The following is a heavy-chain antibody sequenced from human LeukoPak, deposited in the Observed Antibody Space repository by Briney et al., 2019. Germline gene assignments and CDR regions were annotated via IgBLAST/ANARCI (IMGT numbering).Heavy chain of an antibody. CDR3: VRLGGATGQYFQH. V-gene: IGHV3-48*03. CDR1: GFTFSSYE. D-gene: IGHD1-26*01. Sequence: GGSLRLSCAASGFTFSSYEMNWVRQAPGKGLEWVSYITSSGDGSYYADSVRGRFTVSRDNAKNSLYLQMNSLGAEDTALYYCVRLGGATGQYFQHWGQGTLVTVPS. J-gene: IGHJ1*01. CDR2: ITSSGDGS.